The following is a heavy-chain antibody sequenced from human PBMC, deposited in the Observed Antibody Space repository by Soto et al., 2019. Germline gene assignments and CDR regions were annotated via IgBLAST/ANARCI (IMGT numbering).Heavy chain of an antibody. CDR3: ARTYSSSWFDY. Sequence: GGSLRLSCVASGFTFSSYWMSWVRQAPGKGLEWVANIKQDGSAKYYVDSVKGRFTISRDNAKNSLYLQMNSLRAEDTAVYYCARTYSSSWFDYWGKGTLVTVSS. CDR2: IKQDGSAK. D-gene: IGHD6-13*01. V-gene: IGHV3-7*03. J-gene: IGHJ4*02. CDR1: GFTFSSYW.